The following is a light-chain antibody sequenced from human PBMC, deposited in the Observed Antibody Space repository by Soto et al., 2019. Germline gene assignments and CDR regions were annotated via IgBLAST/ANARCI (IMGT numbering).Light chain of an antibody. J-gene: IGLJ3*02. CDR2: EVT. Sequence: QSALTQPPSASGPPGQSVTISCTGTSSDVGAYKYVSWYQQYPGKAPKLMIYEVTKRPSGVPDRFSGSKSGNTASLTVSGLQAEDEADYYCTSYVGNDIWVFGGGTQLTVL. CDR1: SSDVGAYKY. V-gene: IGLV2-8*01. CDR3: TSYVGNDIWV.